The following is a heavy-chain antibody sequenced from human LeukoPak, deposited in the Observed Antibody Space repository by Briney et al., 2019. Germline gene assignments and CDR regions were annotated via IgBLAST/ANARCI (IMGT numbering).Heavy chain of an antibody. CDR2: IFYSGST. V-gene: IGHV4-39*07. CDR3: ARDQGSYGYRILPKRNFDY. D-gene: IGHD5-18*01. CDR1: GGSISTSSYY. Sequence: PSETLSLTCAVSGGSISTSSYYWGWVRQPPGKGLEWLGNIFYSGSTYYSPSLKSRVTISLDTSRNQFSLKLSSVTAADTAVYYCARDQGSYGYRILPKRNFDYWGQGTLVTVSS. J-gene: IGHJ4*02.